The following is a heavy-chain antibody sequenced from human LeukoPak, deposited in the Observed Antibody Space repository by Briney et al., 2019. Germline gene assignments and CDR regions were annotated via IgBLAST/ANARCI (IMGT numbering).Heavy chain of an antibody. D-gene: IGHD3-22*01. J-gene: IGHJ4*02. CDR2: IYHSGST. Sequence: SQTLSLTCTVSGGSISSGGYYWSWIRQPPGKGLEWIGYIYHSGSTYYNPSLKSRVTMSVDTSKDQFSLKLSSVTAADTAEYYCARDGSGYPYYFDYWGQGTLVTVSS. CDR3: ARDGSGYPYYFDY. V-gene: IGHV4-30-2*01. CDR1: GGSISSGGYY.